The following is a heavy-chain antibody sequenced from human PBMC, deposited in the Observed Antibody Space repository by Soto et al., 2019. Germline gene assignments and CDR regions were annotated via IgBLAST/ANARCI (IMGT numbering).Heavy chain of an antibody. CDR3: ANGGDTYGLLTHNY. Sequence: EVQLLESGGGLVQPGWSLRLSCAASRFTFSNFAMSWVRQAPGKGLEWVSTITGTSANTYYTDSVKGRFAISRDNSQNPLYLQMSSLTPEDTAVYYCANGGDTYGLLTHNYGGQETFVTFSS. CDR2: ITGTSANT. V-gene: IGHV3-23*01. D-gene: IGHD5-18*01. J-gene: IGHJ4*02. CDR1: RFTFSNFA.